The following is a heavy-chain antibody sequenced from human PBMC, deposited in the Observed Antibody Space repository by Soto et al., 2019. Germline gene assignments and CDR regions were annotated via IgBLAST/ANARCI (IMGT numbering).Heavy chain of an antibody. V-gene: IGHV1-46*01. D-gene: IGHD2-2*01. CDR3: ARDERYCSSTSCNVNWYFDL. CDR2: INPSGGST. J-gene: IGHJ2*01. Sequence: QVQLVQSGAEVKKPGASVKVSCKASGYTFTSYYMHWVRQAPGQGLEWMGIINPSGGSTSYAQKFQGRVTMTRDTSTSTVYMELSSLRSEDTAVYYCARDERYCSSTSCNVNWYFDLWGRGTLVTVSS. CDR1: GYTFTSYY.